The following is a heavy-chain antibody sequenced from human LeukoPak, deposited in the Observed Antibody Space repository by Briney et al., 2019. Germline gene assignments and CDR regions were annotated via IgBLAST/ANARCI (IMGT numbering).Heavy chain of an antibody. Sequence: GESLKISCKGSGYSFSSQWIGWVRQMPGKGLEWMGVIYPGDSETRYGPSFQGQVTISADKSISTAYLQWSSLKASDSAMYYCARLLWFGEGRGFDIWGQGTMVTVSS. CDR2: IYPGDSET. J-gene: IGHJ3*02. CDR3: ARLLWFGEGRGFDI. D-gene: IGHD3-10*01. V-gene: IGHV5-51*01. CDR1: GYSFSSQW.